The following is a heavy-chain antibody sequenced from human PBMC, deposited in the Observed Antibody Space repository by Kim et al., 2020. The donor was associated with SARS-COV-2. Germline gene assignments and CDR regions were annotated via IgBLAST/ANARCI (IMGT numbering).Heavy chain of an antibody. CDR3: AKDATMATDPLSYFDY. J-gene: IGHJ4*02. V-gene: IGHV3-23*01. CDR1: GFTFSSYA. Sequence: GGSLRLSCAASGFTFSSYAMSWVRQAPGKGLEWVSAISGSGGSTYYADSVKGRFTISRDNSKNTLYLQMNSLRAEDTAVYYCAKDATMATDPLSYFDYWGQGTLVTVSS. D-gene: IGHD5-12*01. CDR2: ISGSGGST.